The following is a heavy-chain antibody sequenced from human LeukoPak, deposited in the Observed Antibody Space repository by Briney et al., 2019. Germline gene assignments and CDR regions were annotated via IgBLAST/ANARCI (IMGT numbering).Heavy chain of an antibody. V-gene: IGHV1-69*04. Sequence: SVKVSCTASGGTFSSYVISWVRQAPGQGLEWMGRIIPILDIAIYAQTFQSKVTLTADKSTSTAYMELSSLRSEDTAIYYCALGDIVVVPAAIDDYFQHWGRGTLVTVS. J-gene: IGHJ1*01. CDR2: IIPILDIA. D-gene: IGHD2-2*01. CDR3: ALGDIVVVPAAIDDYFQH. CDR1: GGTFSSYV.